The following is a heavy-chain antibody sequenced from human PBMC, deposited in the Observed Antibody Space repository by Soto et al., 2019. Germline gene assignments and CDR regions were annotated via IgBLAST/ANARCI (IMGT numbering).Heavy chain of an antibody. J-gene: IGHJ6*02. V-gene: IGHV4-31*03. CDR3: ATSGVSGYYYYGMDV. D-gene: IGHD3-10*01. CDR1: GGSISSGGYY. CDR2: IYYSGST. Sequence: QVQLQESGPGLVKPSQTLSLTCTVSGGSISSGGYYWSWIRQHPGKGLEWIGYIYYSGSTYYNPSLKSRVTISVDTSKNQFSLKLSSVTAADTAVYYCATSGVSGYYYYGMDVWGQGTTVTVSS.